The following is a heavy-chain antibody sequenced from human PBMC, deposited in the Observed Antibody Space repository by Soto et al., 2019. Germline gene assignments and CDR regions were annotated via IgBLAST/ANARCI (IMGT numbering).Heavy chain of an antibody. Sequence: QVQLVQSGAEVKKPGSSVKVSCKASGGTFSSYAISWVRQAPGQGLEWMGGIIPIFGTANYAQKFQGRVTITADESTSTAYMELSSLRSEDTAVYYCARDDLGYCSGGSCYPENYYYYGMDVWGQGTTVTVSS. CDR3: ARDDLGYCSGGSCYPENYYYYGMDV. J-gene: IGHJ6*02. CDR2: IIPIFGTA. D-gene: IGHD2-15*01. CDR1: GGTFSSYA. V-gene: IGHV1-69*12.